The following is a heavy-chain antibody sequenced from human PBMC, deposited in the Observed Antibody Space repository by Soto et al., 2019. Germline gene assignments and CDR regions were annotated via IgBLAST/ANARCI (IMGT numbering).Heavy chain of an antibody. V-gene: IGHV4-59*01. D-gene: IGHD6-13*01. Sequence: SATLSLTCTVSAGSISEWFWSWIRQSPGRELELIGYIHYTGTTYYNPSLESRITISIDTSKNQFSLKMSSVSDADTAVYYCAKVGRIAAAGTWFDPWGQGTPVTVSS. CDR1: AGSISEWF. CDR3: AKVGRIAAAGTWFDP. CDR2: IHYTGTT. J-gene: IGHJ5*02.